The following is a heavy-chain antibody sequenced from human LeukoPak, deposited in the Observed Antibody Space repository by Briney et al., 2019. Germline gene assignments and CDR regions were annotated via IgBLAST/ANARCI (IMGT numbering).Heavy chain of an antibody. CDR3: ARGLPSYDMGLDF. Sequence: GGSLRLSCAASGFTFSSYSMNWVRQAPGKGLEWVSSISSSSSYIYYADSVKGRFTISRDNAKNSLYLQMNSLRAEDTAVYYCARGLPSYDMGLDFWGQGTLVRVFS. CDR1: GFTFSSYS. D-gene: IGHD3-9*01. CDR2: ISSSSSYI. J-gene: IGHJ4*02. V-gene: IGHV3-21*01.